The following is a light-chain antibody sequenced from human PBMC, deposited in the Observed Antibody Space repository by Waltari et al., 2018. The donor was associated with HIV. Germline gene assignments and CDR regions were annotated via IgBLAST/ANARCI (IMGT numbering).Light chain of an antibody. CDR1: QRISSN. CDR2: RSS. J-gene: IGKJ4*01. CDR3: QQRSNWLSLS. V-gene: IGKV3-15*01. Sequence: EIVMTQSPATLSVSPGERVTLSCRASQRISSNLVWYQQKPGQAPRPLIYRSSSRATGIPARFSGSGSGTEFTLTISSLQSEDFAVYYCQQRSNWLSLSFGGGTKVEIK.